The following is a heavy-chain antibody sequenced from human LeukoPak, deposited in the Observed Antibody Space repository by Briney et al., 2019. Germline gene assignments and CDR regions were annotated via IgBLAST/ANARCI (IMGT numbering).Heavy chain of an antibody. D-gene: IGHD6-13*01. CDR3: ARSAHTRFIAAAGTCDY. J-gene: IGHJ4*02. CDR1: GFTFSSYA. CDR2: ISGSGGSA. Sequence: PGGSLRLSCAASGFTFSSYAMSWVRQAPGKGLEWVSAISGSGGSAYYADSVKGRFTISRDNSKNTLYLQMNSLRAEDTAVYYCARSAHTRFIAAAGTCDYWGQGTLVTVSS. V-gene: IGHV3-23*01.